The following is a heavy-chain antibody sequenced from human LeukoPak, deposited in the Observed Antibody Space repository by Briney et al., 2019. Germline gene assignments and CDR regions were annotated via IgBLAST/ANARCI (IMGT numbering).Heavy chain of an antibody. V-gene: IGHV3-21*01. D-gene: IGHD3-3*01. CDR2: ISSSSSYI. CDR3: ARAAYYDFWSAPWGAFDI. J-gene: IGHJ3*02. Sequence: GGSLRLSCAASGFTFSSYSMNWVRQAAGKGLEWVSSISSSSSYIYYVDSVKGRFTISRDNAKNSLYLQMNRLRAEDTAVYYCARAAYYDFWSAPWGAFDIWGQGTMVTVSS. CDR1: GFTFSSYS.